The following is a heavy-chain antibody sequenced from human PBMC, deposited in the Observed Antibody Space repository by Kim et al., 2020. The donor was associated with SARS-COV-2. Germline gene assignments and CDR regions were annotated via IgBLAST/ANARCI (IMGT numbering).Heavy chain of an antibody. Sequence: PEFQGRVTITADESTSTAYMELSSLRSEDTAVYYCARDSVQLWLRGNFDYWGQGTLVTVSS. D-gene: IGHD5-18*01. V-gene: IGHV1-69*01. J-gene: IGHJ4*02. CDR3: ARDSVQLWLRGNFDY.